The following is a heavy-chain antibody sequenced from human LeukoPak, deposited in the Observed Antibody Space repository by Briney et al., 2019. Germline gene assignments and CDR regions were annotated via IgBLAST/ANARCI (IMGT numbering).Heavy chain of an antibody. D-gene: IGHD3-22*01. CDR3: ASRSLFYDSSGYYW. J-gene: IGHJ4*02. CDR2: IYYSGST. V-gene: IGHV4-39*01. CDR1: GDSVSRSSYY. Sequence: SETLSLTCTVSGDSVSRSSYYWGWIRQPPGKGLEWIGSIYYSGSTYHNPSLKSRVTISVDTSKNQFSLRMRSVTAADTAVYYCASRSLFYDSSGYYWWGQGTLVTVSS.